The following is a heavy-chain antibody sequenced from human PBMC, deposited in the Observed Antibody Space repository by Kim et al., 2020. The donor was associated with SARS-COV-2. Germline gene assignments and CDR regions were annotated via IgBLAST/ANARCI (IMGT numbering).Heavy chain of an antibody. J-gene: IGHJ4*02. Sequence: SETLSLTCAVYGGSFSGYYWSWIRQPLGKGLEWIGEINHSGSTNYNPSLKSRVTISVDTSKNQFSLKLSSVTAADTAVYYCARFYYDSSGYRDWGQGTLVTVSS. CDR1: GGSFSGYY. CDR3: ARFYYDSSGYRD. CDR2: INHSGST. D-gene: IGHD3-22*01. V-gene: IGHV4-34*01.